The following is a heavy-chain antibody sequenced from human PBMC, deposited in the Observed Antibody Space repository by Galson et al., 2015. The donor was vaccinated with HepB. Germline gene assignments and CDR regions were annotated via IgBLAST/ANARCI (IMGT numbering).Heavy chain of an antibody. CDR2: ISYDGSNK. D-gene: IGHD5-18*01. CDR1: GFTFGSFA. CDR3: AKDKYSYGPAYFDY. V-gene: IGHV3-30*04. Sequence: SLRLSCAASGFTFGSFAMHWVCQAPGKGLEWVAVISYDGSNKYYADSVKGRFTISRDNSKNTLYLQMNSLRAEDTAVYYCAKDKYSYGPAYFDYWGQGTLVTVSS. J-gene: IGHJ4*02.